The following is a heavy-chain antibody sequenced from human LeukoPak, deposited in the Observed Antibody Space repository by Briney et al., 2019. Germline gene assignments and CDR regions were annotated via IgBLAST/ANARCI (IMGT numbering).Heavy chain of an antibody. J-gene: IGHJ4*02. CDR2: ISAYEGNT. V-gene: IGHV1-18*01. CDR3: ARDNAIIPAEIADY. CDR1: GYTFTRYG. D-gene: IGHD2-2*01. Sequence: ASVKVSCKTSGYTFTRYGISWVRQAPGQGLEWMGWISAYEGNTKYAQKVPGRVSMTTDTSTSTAYMELRSLRSDDTAVYYCARDNAIIPAEIADYWGQGTQVTVSS.